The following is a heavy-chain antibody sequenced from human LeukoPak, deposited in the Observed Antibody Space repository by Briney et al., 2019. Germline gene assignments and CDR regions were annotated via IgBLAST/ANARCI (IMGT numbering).Heavy chain of an antibody. CDR3: AKDLEAWGGTIPAAGLYDYYGMDV. V-gene: IGHV3-30*18. CDR2: ISYDGSNK. J-gene: IGHJ6*02. D-gene: IGHD6-13*01. Sequence: GRSLRLSCAPSRFSFSSYGMHWVRQAPGTGRKWGAVISYDGSNKYSAESVKGRFSISRDTSKNTLYLQMDSLRAEDTALYYCAKDLEAWGGTIPAAGLYDYYGMDVWGQGTTVTVSS. CDR1: RFSFSSYG.